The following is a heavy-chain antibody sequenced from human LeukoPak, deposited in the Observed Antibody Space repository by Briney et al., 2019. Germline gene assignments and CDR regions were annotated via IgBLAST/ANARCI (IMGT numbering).Heavy chain of an antibody. CDR3: ARRLGARPPRNWFDP. J-gene: IGHJ5*02. Sequence: GESLKISCKGSGHSFTSYWIGWVRQMPGKGLEWMGIIYPGGSDTRYSPSFQGQVTISADKSISTAYLQWSSLKASDTAMYYCARRLGARPPRNWFDPWGQGTLVTVSS. V-gene: IGHV5-51*01. CDR1: GHSFTSYW. D-gene: IGHD6-6*01. CDR2: IYPGGSDT.